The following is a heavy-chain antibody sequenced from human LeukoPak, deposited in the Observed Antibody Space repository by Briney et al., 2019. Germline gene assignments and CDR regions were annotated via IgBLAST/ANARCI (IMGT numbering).Heavy chain of an antibody. Sequence: PGRSLRLSCAASGFTFSSYAMHWVRQAPGKGLEWVAVISYDGSNKYYADSVKGRFTISRDNSKNTLYLQMNSLRAEDTAVYYCAREGPYGDYHDAFDIWGQGTMVTVSS. CDR2: ISYDGSNK. D-gene: IGHD4-17*01. CDR3: AREGPYGDYHDAFDI. V-gene: IGHV3-30-3*01. J-gene: IGHJ3*02. CDR1: GFTFSSYA.